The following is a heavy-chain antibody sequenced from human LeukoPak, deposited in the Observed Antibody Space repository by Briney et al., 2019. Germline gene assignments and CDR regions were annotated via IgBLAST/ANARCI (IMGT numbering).Heavy chain of an antibody. D-gene: IGHD1-1*01. Sequence: SETLSLTCTVSGGSISSSSYYWGWIRQPPGKGLEWIGSIYYSGSTYYNPSLKSRVTISVDTSKNQFSLKLSSVTAADTAVYYCAPRVGGKKNAFDIWGQGTMVTVSS. J-gene: IGHJ3*02. CDR3: APRVGGKKNAFDI. V-gene: IGHV4-39*01. CDR2: IYYSGST. CDR1: GGSISSSSYY.